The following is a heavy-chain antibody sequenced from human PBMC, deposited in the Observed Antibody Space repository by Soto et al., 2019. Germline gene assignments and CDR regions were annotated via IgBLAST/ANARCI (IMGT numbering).Heavy chain of an antibody. CDR1: GLSTSTYF. CDR2: TYHRGST. Sequence: PSETLSLTVSGCGLSTSTYFWSWFRQAPGRGLEWIGYTYHRGSTNYSPSLRSRVAISLDTSENQFSLKVNSVTAADTAVYYCARIGGYHGPLDYWGQGTPVTVS. D-gene: IGHD6-25*01. J-gene: IGHJ4*02. CDR3: ARIGGYHGPLDY. V-gene: IGHV4-59*01.